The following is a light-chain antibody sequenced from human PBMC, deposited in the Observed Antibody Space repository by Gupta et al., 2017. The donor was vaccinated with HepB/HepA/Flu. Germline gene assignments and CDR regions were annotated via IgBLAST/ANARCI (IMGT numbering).Light chain of an antibody. Sequence: DIVLTQPPGPLSLSPGERVTLSCRARQSVSSSYLAWYQQKPGQAPRLLIYGASSRATGIPDRFSGSGSGTDFTLTIIRLEPEDFAVYYCQQYGSSPLTFGGGTKVEIK. V-gene: IGKV3-20*01. J-gene: IGKJ4*01. CDR3: QQYGSSPLT. CDR2: GAS. CDR1: QSVSSSY.